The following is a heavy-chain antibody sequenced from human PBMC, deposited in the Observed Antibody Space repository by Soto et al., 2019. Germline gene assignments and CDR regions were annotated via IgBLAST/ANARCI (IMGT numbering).Heavy chain of an antibody. CDR2: IHPGDSDT. V-gene: IGHV5-51*03. J-gene: IGHJ4*02. Sequence: EVQLVQSGAEVKKPVESLKISCKGFTSYWIGWVRQMPGNGLDWMGIIHPGDSDTRYSPSFQGQVTISVDKSISTAYLQWSSLKASDTAMYYCAVRSRNGYTFDSWGQGTLVTVSS. D-gene: IGHD5-12*01. CDR1: FTSYW. CDR3: AVRSRNGYTFDS.